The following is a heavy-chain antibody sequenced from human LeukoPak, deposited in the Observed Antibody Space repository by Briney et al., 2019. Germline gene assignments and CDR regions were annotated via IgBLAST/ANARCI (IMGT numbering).Heavy chain of an antibody. CDR3: ARYDSNYEAFDY. CDR2: IYYSGST. J-gene: IGHJ4*02. D-gene: IGHD4-11*01. CDR1: GGSISSGGYY. Sequence: SQTLSLTCTVSGGSISSGGYYWSWIRQHPGKGLEWIGYIYYSGSTYYNPSRKSRVTISVDTSKNQFSLKLRSVTAADTAVYYCARYDSNYEAFDYWGQGTLVTVSS. V-gene: IGHV4-31*03.